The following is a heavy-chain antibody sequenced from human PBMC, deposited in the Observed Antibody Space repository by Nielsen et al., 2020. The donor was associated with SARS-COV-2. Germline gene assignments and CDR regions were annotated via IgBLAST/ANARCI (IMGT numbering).Heavy chain of an antibody. Sequence: GESLKISCAASGFTVSSNYMSWVRQAPGKGLEWVSVIYSGGSTYYADSVKGRFTISRDNSKNTLYLQMNSLRAEDTAVYYCAREENPLEWLLREGGAFDIWGQGTMVTVSS. D-gene: IGHD3-3*01. CDR1: GFTVSSNY. CDR2: IYSGGST. CDR3: AREENPLEWLLREGGAFDI. J-gene: IGHJ3*02. V-gene: IGHV3-66*01.